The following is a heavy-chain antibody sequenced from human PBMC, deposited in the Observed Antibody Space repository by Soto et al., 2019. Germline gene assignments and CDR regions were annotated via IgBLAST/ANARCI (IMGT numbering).Heavy chain of an antibody. CDR2: INPSGGST. D-gene: IGHD6-19*01. J-gene: IGHJ4*02. CDR3: ARGSVAGRRFDY. Sequence: ASVKVSCKASGYTFTSYFIHWVRQAPGQGLEWMGIINPSGGSTSYAQKFQGRVTMTRDTSTSTVYMELSSLRSEDTAVYYCARGSVAGRRFDYWGQGTLVTVSS. V-gene: IGHV1-46*01. CDR1: GYTFTSYF.